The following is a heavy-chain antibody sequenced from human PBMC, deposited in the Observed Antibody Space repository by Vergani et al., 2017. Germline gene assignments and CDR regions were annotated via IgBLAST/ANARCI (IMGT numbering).Heavy chain of an antibody. V-gene: IGHV4-59*08. CDR3: ARRTTMVRGVLEIARYYFDY. CDR1: GGSISSYY. J-gene: IGHJ4*02. Sequence: QVQLQESGPGLVKPSETLSLTCTVSGGSISSYYWSWIRQPPGKGLEWIGYIYYSGSTNYNPSLNGRVTIFVDTSKNQFSLKLSSVTAADTAVYYCARRTTMVRGVLEIARYYFDYWGQGTLVTVSS. CDR2: IYYSGST. D-gene: IGHD3-10*01.